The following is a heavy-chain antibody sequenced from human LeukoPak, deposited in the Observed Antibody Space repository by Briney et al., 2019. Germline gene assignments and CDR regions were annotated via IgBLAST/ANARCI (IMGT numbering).Heavy chain of an antibody. V-gene: IGHV4-59*01. CDR1: GGSISSYY. Sequence: PSETLSLTCTVSGGSISSYYWSWIRQPPGKGLEWIGYIYYSGSTNYNPSLKGRVTISVDTSNNQFSLRLSPVTAAGAAVYYCASSYYYGSGSYWSYWGQGVLVTVSS. D-gene: IGHD3-10*01. J-gene: IGHJ4*02. CDR2: IYYSGST. CDR3: ASSYYYGSGSYWSY.